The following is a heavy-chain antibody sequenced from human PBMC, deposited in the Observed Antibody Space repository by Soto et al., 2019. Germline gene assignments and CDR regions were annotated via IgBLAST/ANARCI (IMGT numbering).Heavy chain of an antibody. V-gene: IGHV3-30*18. D-gene: IGHD3-22*01. Sequence: GGSLRLSCAASGFTFSSYGMHWVRQAPGKGLEWVAVISYDGSNKYYADSVKGRFTISRDNSKNTLYLQMNSLRAEDTAVYYCAKARAISAYYYDSKPEDYFDYWGQGTLVTVSS. CDR3: AKARAISAYYYDSKPEDYFDY. CDR1: GFTFSSYG. J-gene: IGHJ4*02. CDR2: ISYDGSNK.